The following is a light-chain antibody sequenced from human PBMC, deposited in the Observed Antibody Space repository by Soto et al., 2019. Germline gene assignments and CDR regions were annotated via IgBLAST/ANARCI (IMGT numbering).Light chain of an antibody. CDR3: QQYGSSSYT. CDR2: GAS. CDR1: QSVSSSY. V-gene: IGKV3-20*01. Sequence: EIVLTQSPGTLSLSPGERATLSCRASQSVSSSYLAWYQQKPGQAPRLLIYGASSRATGTPDRFSGSGSGTDFTLTISRLEPEDFAVHYCQQYGSSSYTFGQGTKLEIK. J-gene: IGKJ2*01.